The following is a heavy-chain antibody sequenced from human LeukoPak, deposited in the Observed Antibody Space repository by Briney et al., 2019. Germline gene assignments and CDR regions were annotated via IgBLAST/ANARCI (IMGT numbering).Heavy chain of an antibody. CDR1: DFTFSSYT. J-gene: IGHJ4*02. V-gene: IGHV3-23*01. CDR2: IGTRGDGI. Sequence: PGGSLRLSCVASDFTFSSYTMIWVCQAPGKALEWVSVIGTRGDGIHYADSVKGRFTISRDDSKNTLYLQMNSLRAEDTAVYYCARDPNWGSGYWGQGTLVTVSS. D-gene: IGHD7-27*01. CDR3: ARDPNWGSGY.